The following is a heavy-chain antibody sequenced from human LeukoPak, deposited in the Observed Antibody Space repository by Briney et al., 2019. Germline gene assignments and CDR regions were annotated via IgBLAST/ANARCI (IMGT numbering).Heavy chain of an antibody. Sequence: GGSLRLSCAASGFTFSSYAMSWVRQAPGKGLEWVSGISGSGGSTYYADSVKGRFTISRDNSKNTLYLQMNSLRAEDTAVYYCAKRGSGYSYGPYYFNYWGQGTLVTVSS. J-gene: IGHJ4*02. D-gene: IGHD5-18*01. CDR2: ISGSGGST. CDR1: GFTFSSYA. CDR3: AKRGSGYSYGPYYFNY. V-gene: IGHV3-23*01.